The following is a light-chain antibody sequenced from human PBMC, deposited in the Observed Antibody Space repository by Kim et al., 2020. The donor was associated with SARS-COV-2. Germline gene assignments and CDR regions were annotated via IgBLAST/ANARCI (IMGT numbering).Light chain of an antibody. V-gene: IGKV3-15*01. J-gene: IGKJ4*01. Sequence: STGERAALYCRASESISINLAWYQQKPGQPLRVLRYGAATRATGVPARFSGGGSGREFTLTISSLQSDDCAIDYCQQYDDWPPITFGGGTKVDIK. CDR1: ESISIN. CDR3: QQYDDWPPIT. CDR2: GAA.